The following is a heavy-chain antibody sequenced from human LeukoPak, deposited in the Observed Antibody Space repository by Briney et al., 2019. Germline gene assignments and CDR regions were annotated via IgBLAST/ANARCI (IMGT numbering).Heavy chain of an antibody. J-gene: IGHJ4*02. D-gene: IGHD5-12*01. CDR3: ARDLIVATMQKTGRGLEEKFDY. CDR2: ISSYNGNT. Sequence: GASVKVSCKASGYTFTSYGISWVRQAPGQWLEWMGWISSYNGNTNYAQKLQGRVTMTTDTSTSTAYMELRSLRSDDTDVYYCARDLIVATMQKTGRGLEEKFDYWGQGTLVTVSS. V-gene: IGHV1-18*01. CDR1: GYTFTSYG.